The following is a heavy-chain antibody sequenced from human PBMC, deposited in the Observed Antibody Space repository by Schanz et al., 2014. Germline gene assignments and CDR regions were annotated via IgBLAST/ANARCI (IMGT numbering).Heavy chain of an antibody. J-gene: IGHJ4*02. Sequence: QVQLHESGPGLVKPSETLSLTCTVSGDSISNYYWTWIRQPPGKRLEWIGYIYYSGSTKYNPSLKCRVTMSVDTSKKQFSLRLSSVSAADTAVYYCARHRVYGAFDLWGQGTLVTVSS. CDR3: ARHRVYGAFDL. D-gene: IGHD4-17*01. CDR2: IYYSGST. V-gene: IGHV4-59*08. CDR1: GDSISNYY.